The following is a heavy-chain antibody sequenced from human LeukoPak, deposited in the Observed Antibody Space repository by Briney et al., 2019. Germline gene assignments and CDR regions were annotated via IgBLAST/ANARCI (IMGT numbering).Heavy chain of an antibody. V-gene: IGHV3-74*01. CDR1: GFTFNTYW. Sequence: PGGSLRLSCAASGFTFNTYWMHWVRQAPGRGLVWVSRISGDGSSTSYADSVKGRFTISRDNAKNTLFLQMNSLRVDDTAVYYCTSGYASGSPDYWGQGTLVTVSS. D-gene: IGHD3-10*01. CDR3: TSGYASGSPDY. J-gene: IGHJ4*02. CDR2: ISGDGSST.